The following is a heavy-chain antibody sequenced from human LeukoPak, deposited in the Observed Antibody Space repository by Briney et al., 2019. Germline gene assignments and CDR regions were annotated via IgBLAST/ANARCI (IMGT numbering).Heavy chain of an antibody. J-gene: IGHJ6*02. Sequence: SETLSLTCTVSGGSISSSSYYWGWIRQPPGKGLEWIGSIYYSGSTYYNPPLKSRVTISVDTSKNQFSLKLSSVTAADTAVYYCARHVLAWGGGVDVWGQGTTVTVSS. D-gene: IGHD3-3*02. CDR3: ARHVLAWGGGVDV. CDR2: IYYSGST. CDR1: GGSISSSSYY. V-gene: IGHV4-39*01.